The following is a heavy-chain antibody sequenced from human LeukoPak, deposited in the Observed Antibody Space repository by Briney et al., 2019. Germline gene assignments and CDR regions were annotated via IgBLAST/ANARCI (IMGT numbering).Heavy chain of an antibody. D-gene: IGHD3-22*01. CDR1: GYTFTIYY. V-gene: IGHV1-46*01. CDR3: ARDTPRYYYDSSGLLDY. Sequence: ASVKVSCKASGYTFTIYYMHWVRQAPGQRLEWMVIINPSGGSTSYAQKFPGRVTMTRDTSTSTVYMEPGSLRSEDTAVYYCARDTPRYYYDSSGLLDYWGQGTLVTVSS. CDR2: INPSGGST. J-gene: IGHJ4*02.